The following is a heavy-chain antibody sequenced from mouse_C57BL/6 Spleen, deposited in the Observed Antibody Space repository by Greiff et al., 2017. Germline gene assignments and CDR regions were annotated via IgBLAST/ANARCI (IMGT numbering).Heavy chain of an antibody. J-gene: IGHJ4*01. Sequence: QVQLQQPGAELVKPGASVKLSCKASGYTFTSYWMHWVKQRPGQDLEWIGRIDPNSGGTKYNEKFKSKATLTVDKPSSTAYMQLSSLTSEDSAVYDCARRYYYGRDYAMDYWGQGTSVTVSS. CDR3: ARRYYYGRDYAMDY. CDR1: GYTFTSYW. D-gene: IGHD1-1*01. CDR2: IDPNSGGT. V-gene: IGHV1-72*01.